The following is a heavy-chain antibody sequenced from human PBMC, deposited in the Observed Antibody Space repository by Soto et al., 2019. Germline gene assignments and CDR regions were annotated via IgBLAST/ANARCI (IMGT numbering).Heavy chain of an antibody. Sequence: PSETLSLTCSVSGSSMTTYYWHWIRQAPGKGLEWIGFIYNSGRGSTGSNPSLTSRVTFSIETSKNQFSLKLSSVTAADTAVYYCARLLPMTTVTTRWFDPWGQGTLVTSPQ. J-gene: IGHJ5*02. CDR2: IYNSGRGST. D-gene: IGHD4-17*01. CDR1: GSSMTTYY. V-gene: IGHV4-59*08. CDR3: ARLLPMTTVTTRWFDP.